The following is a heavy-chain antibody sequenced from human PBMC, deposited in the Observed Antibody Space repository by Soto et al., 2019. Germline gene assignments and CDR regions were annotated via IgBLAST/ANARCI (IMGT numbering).Heavy chain of an antibody. CDR2: ISGSGGST. J-gene: IGHJ3*02. CDR3: LVRGVKYDAFDI. V-gene: IGHV3-23*01. D-gene: IGHD3-10*01. CDR1: GFTFSSYA. Sequence: EVQLLESGGGLVQPGGSLRLSCAASGFTFSSYAMSWVRQAPGKGLEWVSAISGSGGSTYYADSVKGRFTISRDNSKNTLYLQMNSLRAEDTAVYYCLVRGVKYDAFDIWGQGTMVTVSS.